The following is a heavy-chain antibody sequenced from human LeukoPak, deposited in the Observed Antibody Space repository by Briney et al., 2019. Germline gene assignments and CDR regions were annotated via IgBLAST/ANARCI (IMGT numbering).Heavy chain of an antibody. CDR2: IRSSGTTI. Sequence: PGGSLRLSCVASGFTFSDHYMSWIRQAPGKGLEWVSYIRSSGTTIHYADSVKGRFTISRDNAKNSLYLQMNSLRAEDTAVYYCARDRGAVTDVFDYWGQGTLVTVSS. CDR3: ARDRGAVTDVFDY. CDR1: GFTFSDHY. J-gene: IGHJ4*02. D-gene: IGHD6-19*01. V-gene: IGHV3-11*04.